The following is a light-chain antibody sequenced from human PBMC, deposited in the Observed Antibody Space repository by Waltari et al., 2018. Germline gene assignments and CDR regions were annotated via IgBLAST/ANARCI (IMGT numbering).Light chain of an antibody. J-gene: IGLJ3*02. CDR2: DDI. CDR3: SSYAGDRTWV. V-gene: IGLV2-23*01. Sequence: QSALTQPASVSGSPGQSITISCIGVSNDVGSYSLVSWYQHHPDKAPKLLIYDDIKRPSGVSDRLSGSRSGNTASLTISGLQAEDEADYFCSSYAGDRTWVFGGGTKLSVL. CDR1: SNDVGSYSL.